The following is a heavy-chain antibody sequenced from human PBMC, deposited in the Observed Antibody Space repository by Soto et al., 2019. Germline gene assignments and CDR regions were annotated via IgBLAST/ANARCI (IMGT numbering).Heavy chain of an antibody. CDR3: AKLVSSGWTSNWFDP. J-gene: IGHJ5*02. Sequence: SETLSLTCAVYGGSFSGYYWSWIRQPPGKGLEWIGEINHSGSTNYNPSLKSRVTISVDTSKNQFSLKLSSVTAADTAVYYCAKLVSSGWTSNWFDPWGQGTLVTVSS. CDR1: GGSFSGYY. V-gene: IGHV4-34*01. D-gene: IGHD6-19*01. CDR2: INHSGST.